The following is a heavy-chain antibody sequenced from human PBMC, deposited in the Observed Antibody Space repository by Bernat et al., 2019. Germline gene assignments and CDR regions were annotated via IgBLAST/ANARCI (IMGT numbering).Heavy chain of an antibody. CDR1: GGSISSGDYY. J-gene: IGHJ5*02. D-gene: IGHD3-22*01. V-gene: IGHV4-30-4*01. CDR2: IYYSGST. CDR3: ARECGVTMIGLQGNWFDP. Sequence: QVQLQESGPGLVKPSQTLSLTCTVSGGSISSGDYYWSWIRQPPGKGLEGIGYIYYSGSTYYNPSLKSRVTISVDTSKNQFSLKLSSVTAADTAVYYCARECGVTMIGLQGNWFDPWGQGTLVTVSS.